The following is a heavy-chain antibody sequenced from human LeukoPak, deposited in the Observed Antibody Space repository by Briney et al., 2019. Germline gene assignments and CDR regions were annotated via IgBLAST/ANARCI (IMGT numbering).Heavy chain of an antibody. Sequence: SETLSLTCTVSGGSISSGGYYWSWIRQHPGKGLEWIGYIYYSGSTYYNPSLKSRVTISVDTSKNQFSLKLSSVTAADTAVYYCARACWRLRRSGSYYNGVPMERSWFDPWGQGTLVTVSS. D-gene: IGHD3-10*01. J-gene: IGHJ5*02. CDR1: GGSISSGGYY. CDR2: IYYSGST. CDR3: ARACWRLRRSGSYYNGVPMERSWFDP. V-gene: IGHV4-31*03.